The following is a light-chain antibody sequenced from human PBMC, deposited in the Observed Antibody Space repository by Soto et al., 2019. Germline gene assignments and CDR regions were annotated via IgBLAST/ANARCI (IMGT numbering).Light chain of an antibody. V-gene: IGKV3D-20*02. J-gene: IGKJ5*01. Sequence: EIVLTQSPGTLSLSPGERATLSCRASQSVSSSYLAWYQQQPGLAPRLLIYDASSRATGIPARFSGSGSGTDFTLTISRLEPEDFAVYYCQHRSIWPVSFGQGTRLEIK. CDR1: QSVSSSY. CDR3: QHRSIWPVS. CDR2: DAS.